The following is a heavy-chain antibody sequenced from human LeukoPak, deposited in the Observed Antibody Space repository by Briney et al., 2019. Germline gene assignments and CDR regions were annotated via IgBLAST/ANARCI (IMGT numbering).Heavy chain of an antibody. V-gene: IGHV3-21*01. CDR1: GFTFSSYS. CDR3: ARAVVALDY. Sequence: GGSLRLSCASSGFTFSSYSMNWVRQAPGKGLEWVSSISSSSSYIYYADSVKGRFTISRDNAKNSLYLQMNSLRAENTAVYYCARAVVALDYWGQGTLVTVSS. J-gene: IGHJ4*02. CDR2: ISSSSSYI. D-gene: IGHD5-12*01.